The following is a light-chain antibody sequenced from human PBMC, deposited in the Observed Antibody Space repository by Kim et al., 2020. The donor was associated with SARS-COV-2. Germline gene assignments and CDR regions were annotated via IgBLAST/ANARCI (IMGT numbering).Light chain of an antibody. V-gene: IGLV3-19*01. CDR2: GKN. CDR3: NSRDSSGNHQV. Sequence: ALGQTVRITCQGDNLRSYYASWYQQKPGQAPVLVIYGKNNRPSGIPDRFSGSSSGNTASLTITGAQAEDEADYYCNSRDSSGNHQVFGTGTKVTVL. J-gene: IGLJ1*01. CDR1: NLRSYY.